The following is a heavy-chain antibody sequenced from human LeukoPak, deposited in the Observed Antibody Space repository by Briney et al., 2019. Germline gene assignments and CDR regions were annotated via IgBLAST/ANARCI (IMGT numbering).Heavy chain of an antibody. V-gene: IGHV4-39*01. D-gene: IGHD2-15*01. CDR2: IYYSGST. Sequence: SETLSLTCTVSGGSISSSSYYWGWIRQPPGKGLEWIGSIYYSGSTYYNPSLKSRVTISVDTSKNQFSLKLSSVTAADTAVYYCARYIVVVVAATLPTHNWFDPWGQGTLVTVSS. J-gene: IGHJ5*02. CDR3: ARYIVVVVAATLPTHNWFDP. CDR1: GGSISSSSYY.